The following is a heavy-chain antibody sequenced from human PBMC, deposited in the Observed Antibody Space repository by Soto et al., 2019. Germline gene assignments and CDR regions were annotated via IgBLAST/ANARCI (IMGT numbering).Heavy chain of an antibody. D-gene: IGHD3-10*01. Sequence: QVQLVESGGGVVQPGRSLRLSCAASGFTFSTYGMHWVRKAPGKGLEWVAVISFDGSNKYYADSVKGRFTISRDNSKNMVYLQMNSLRAEDTAVYYCAKALSTMVRGVTNVLDHWGQRTLITVSS. J-gene: IGHJ4*02. CDR1: GFTFSTYG. V-gene: IGHV3-30*18. CDR2: ISFDGSNK. CDR3: AKALSTMVRGVTNVLDH.